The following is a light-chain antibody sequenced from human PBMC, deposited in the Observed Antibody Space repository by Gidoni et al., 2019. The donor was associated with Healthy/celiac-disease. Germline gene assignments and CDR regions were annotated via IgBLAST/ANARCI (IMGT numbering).Light chain of an antibody. V-gene: IGLV2-8*01. Sequence: QSALTQPPSASGSPGQSVTISCTGTSSDVGGYNYVSWYQQHPGKAPKLMIYEVSKRPSGVPDRFSDSKSGNTASLTVSGLQAEDEADYYCSSYAGSNIDVVFGGGTKLTVL. CDR1: SSDVGGYNY. CDR3: SSYAGSNIDVV. J-gene: IGLJ2*01. CDR2: EVS.